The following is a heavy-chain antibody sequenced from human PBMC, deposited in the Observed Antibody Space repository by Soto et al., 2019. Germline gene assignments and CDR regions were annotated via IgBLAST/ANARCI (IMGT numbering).Heavy chain of an antibody. D-gene: IGHD2-15*01. CDR2: IYHSGST. J-gene: IGHJ4*02. V-gene: IGHV4-4*02. CDR3: ARVWDLGYCSGGSCRALDY. CDR1: GGSISSSNW. Sequence: QVQLQESGPGLVKPSGTLSLTCAVSGGSISSSNWWSWVRQPPGKGLEWIGEIYHSGSTNYNPSPKSRVTISVDKSKNQFSLKLSSVTAADTAVYYCARVWDLGYCSGGSCRALDYWGQGTLVTVSS.